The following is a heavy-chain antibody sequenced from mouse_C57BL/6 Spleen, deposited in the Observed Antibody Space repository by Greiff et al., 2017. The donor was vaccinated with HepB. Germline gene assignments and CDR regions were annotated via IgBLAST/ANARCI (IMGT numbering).Heavy chain of an antibody. V-gene: IGHV3-6*01. J-gene: IGHJ4*01. CDR2: ISYDGSN. CDR1: GYSITSGYY. D-gene: IGHD2-3*01. CDR3: ARYDGYNYYAMDY. Sequence: EVQLQQSGPGLVKPSQSLSLTCSVTGYSITSGYYWNWIRQFPGNKLEWMGYISYDGSNNYNPSLKNRISITRDTSKNQFFLKLNSVTTEDTATYYCARYDGYNYYAMDYWGQGTSVTVSS.